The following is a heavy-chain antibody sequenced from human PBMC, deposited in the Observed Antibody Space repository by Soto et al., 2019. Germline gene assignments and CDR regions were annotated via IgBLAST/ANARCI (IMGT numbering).Heavy chain of an antibody. CDR3: AKVSDGYCSGGSCFNFDY. V-gene: IGHV3-23*01. J-gene: IGHJ4*02. D-gene: IGHD2-15*01. CDR1: GFTFSSYA. Sequence: GGSLRLSCAASGFTFSSYAMSWVRQAPGKGLEWVSAISGSGGSTYYADSVMGRFIISRDNSKNTRYLLMNSLRAEETAVKYCAKVSDGYCSGGSCFNFDYWGQGTLVTVSS. CDR2: ISGSGGST.